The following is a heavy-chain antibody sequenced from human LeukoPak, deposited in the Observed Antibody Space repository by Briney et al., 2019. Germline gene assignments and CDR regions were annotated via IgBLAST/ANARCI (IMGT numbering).Heavy chain of an antibody. CDR1: GGSISSYY. V-gene: IGHV4-59*08. CDR3: ARHGSGSHDCYFDY. D-gene: IGHD1-26*01. J-gene: IGHJ4*02. Sequence: SETLSLTCTVSGGSISSYYWSWIRQLPGRGLEYIGYIYYSGSTNYNPSLKSRVTISVDTSKNQFSLKLSSVTAADTAVYYCARHGSGSHDCYFDYWGQGTLVTVSS. CDR2: IYYSGST.